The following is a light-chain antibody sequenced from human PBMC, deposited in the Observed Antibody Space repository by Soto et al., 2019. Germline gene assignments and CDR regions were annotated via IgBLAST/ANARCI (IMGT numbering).Light chain of an antibody. CDR1: QSISNS. Sequence: DIQMAQAPSTLYASVRDRVTITCRASQSISNSLAWYQQRPGKAPKLLIYKASSLETGVPSRFSGSGSGTEFTLTISSLQPDDFATYYCQQYNSDWNTFGQGTKVDIK. CDR2: KAS. V-gene: IGKV1-5*03. J-gene: IGKJ2*01. CDR3: QQYNSDWNT.